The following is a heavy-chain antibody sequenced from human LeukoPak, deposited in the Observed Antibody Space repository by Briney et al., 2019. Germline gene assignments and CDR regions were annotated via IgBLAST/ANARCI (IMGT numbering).Heavy chain of an antibody. D-gene: IGHD6-13*01. J-gene: IGHJ4*02. V-gene: IGHV1-2*02. CDR1: GYTFSNYG. CDR3: ARDSEAAGLSFDY. Sequence: ASVKVSCKASGYTFSNYGISWVRQAPGQGLEWMGWIHPKSGGTKYAQKFQGRVTLTRDTSISTGYMEMSRLRSDDTAVYYCARDSEAAGLSFDYWGQGTLVTVSS. CDR2: IHPKSGGT.